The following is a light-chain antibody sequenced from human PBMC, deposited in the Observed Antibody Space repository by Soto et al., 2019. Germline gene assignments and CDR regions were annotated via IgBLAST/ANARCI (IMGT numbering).Light chain of an antibody. CDR1: TSVVGGFDY. Sequence: QSALTQPASVSGSPGQSITVSCTGTTSVVGGFDYVSWYQQHPGKAPKLMIFDVSNRPSGVSDRFSGSKSGNTASLTISGLQAEDEADYYCSSYTTTGTQVFGTGTKVTVL. CDR3: SSYTTTGTQV. V-gene: IGLV2-14*03. CDR2: DVS. J-gene: IGLJ1*01.